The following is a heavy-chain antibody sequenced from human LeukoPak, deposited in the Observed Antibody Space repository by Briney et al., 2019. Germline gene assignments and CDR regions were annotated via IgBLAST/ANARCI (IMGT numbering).Heavy chain of an antibody. D-gene: IGHD3-3*01. J-gene: IGHJ4*02. CDR3: ARRTLFGVIKPPDY. CDR1: GFNFRAYW. CDR2: IKQDGSEK. V-gene: IGHV3-7*03. Sequence: GGSLRLSRTTSGFNFRAYWMGWVRQAPGKGLEWVADIKQDGSEKYYVDSVKGRFTISRDNAMNTLYLQLSSLRVEDTAVYYCARRTLFGVIKPPDYWGQGTLVTVSS.